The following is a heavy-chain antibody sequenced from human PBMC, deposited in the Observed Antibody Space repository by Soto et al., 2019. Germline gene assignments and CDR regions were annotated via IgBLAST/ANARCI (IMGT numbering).Heavy chain of an antibody. Sequence: PGGSLRLSCVASGFSFSNYNMNWVRQAPGKGLEWVSYITDSSDTVHYADSVRGRFTISRDNAESSLYLQMNSLRDEDTAVYFCAGDFGHGYYLDYWGRGTLVTVSS. CDR1: GFSFSNYN. D-gene: IGHD3-3*01. V-gene: IGHV3-48*02. CDR3: AGDFGHGYYLDY. CDR2: ITDSSDTV. J-gene: IGHJ4*02.